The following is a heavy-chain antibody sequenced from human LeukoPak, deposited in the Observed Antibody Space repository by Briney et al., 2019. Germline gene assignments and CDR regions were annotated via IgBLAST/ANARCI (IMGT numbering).Heavy chain of an antibody. CDR1: KFTFSNYA. J-gene: IGHJ3*01. V-gene: IGHV3-30*04. Sequence: GGSLRLSCAASKFTFSNYAMHWVRQAAGKGLEWVAAIASDGSNIYYADSEKGRFTISRNNSKNFLYLILYSLRVEDTAVYLCVRARATMVGDAFDFWGQGTMVIVSS. CDR3: VRARATMVGDAFDF. D-gene: IGHD3-10*01. CDR2: IASDGSNI.